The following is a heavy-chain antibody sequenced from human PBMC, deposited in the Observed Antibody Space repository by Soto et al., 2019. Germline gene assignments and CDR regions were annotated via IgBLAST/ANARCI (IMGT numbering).Heavy chain of an antibody. V-gene: IGHV1-46*03. D-gene: IGHD2-21*02. CDR3: ARGGGIVVVTAPYDH. Sequence: VQLVQSGAEVKKTGASVKVSCKASGYTFTSYYMNWVRQAPGQGLAWLGIINPSGGYTTYAESFLGRVTMTSDTSTSTVHMELGSLTSEDTAVYYCARGGGIVVVTAPYDHCGQGTLVTVS. CDR1: GYTFTSYY. J-gene: IGHJ4*02. CDR2: INPSGGYT.